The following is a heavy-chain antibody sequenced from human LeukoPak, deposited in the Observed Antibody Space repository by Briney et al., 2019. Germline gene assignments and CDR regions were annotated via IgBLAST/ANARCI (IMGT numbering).Heavy chain of an antibody. CDR2: ISSYNGNT. CDR3: ARGSPPRRNYDSRGYYSYYFDY. CDR1: GYTFTSYG. J-gene: IGHJ4*02. V-gene: IGHV1-18*01. D-gene: IGHD3-22*01. Sequence: VASVTVSCKASGYTFTSYGISWVRQAPGQGLEWMGWISSYNGNTHYAQKLQGRVTTTTDTSTSTVYMELRSLRSDDTAVYYCARGSPPRRNYDSRGYYSYYFDYWGQGTLVTVSS.